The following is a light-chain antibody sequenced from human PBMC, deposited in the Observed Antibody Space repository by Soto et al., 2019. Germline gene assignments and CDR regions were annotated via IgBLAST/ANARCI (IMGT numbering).Light chain of an antibody. CDR2: GAS. CDR3: KQYRGWPRT. J-gene: IGKJ1*01. CDR1: QSVDIN. V-gene: IGKV3-15*01. Sequence: EIVLTQSPATLSVSPGERVTLSCRASQSVDINLAWYQQKPGQAPRLLIYGASTRATDMSGTFSGRGSGTEFTLTIKNLRPEDFAVYYCKQYRGWPRTFGQGTKVDIK.